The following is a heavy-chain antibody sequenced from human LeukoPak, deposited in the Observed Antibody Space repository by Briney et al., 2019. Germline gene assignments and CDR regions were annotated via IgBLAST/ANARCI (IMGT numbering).Heavy chain of an antibody. Sequence: AAAKVSCKASGDTFSSYAISWVRQAPGQGLEWMGGIILIFGTANYAQKFQGRVTITADESTSSAYMELSSLRSEDTAVYYCARDKGNWVFDYWGQGTLVTVSS. J-gene: IGHJ4*02. CDR3: ARDKGNWVFDY. D-gene: IGHD7-27*01. CDR1: GDTFSSYA. V-gene: IGHV1-69*13. CDR2: IILIFGTA.